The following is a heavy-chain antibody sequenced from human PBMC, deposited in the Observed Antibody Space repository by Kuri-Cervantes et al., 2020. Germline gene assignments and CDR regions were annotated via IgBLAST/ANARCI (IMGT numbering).Heavy chain of an antibody. CDR2: IWYDGSNK. CDR3: ARDLGDGYIRDS. D-gene: IGHD5-24*01. Sequence: GESLKISCAASGFTFSSYGMHWVRQAPGKGLEWVAVIWYDGSNKYYADSVKGRFTISRDNAKNSLYLQMNSLRAEDTAVYYCARDLGDGYIRDSWGQGTLVTVSS. V-gene: IGHV3-33*01. CDR1: GFTFSSYG. J-gene: IGHJ4*02.